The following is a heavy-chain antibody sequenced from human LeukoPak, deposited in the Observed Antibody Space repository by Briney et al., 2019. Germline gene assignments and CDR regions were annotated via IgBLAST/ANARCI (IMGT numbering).Heavy chain of an antibody. V-gene: IGHV3-49*04. CDR3: SRDRLVAGYYYYMDV. CDR2: FRSKGFAATT. CDR1: GFTFRDYA. Sequence: LTLSRTRSGFTFRDYAMRWVGQAPGRGLEWVGWFRSKGFAATTEYAASVKCRYTISRDDSKSIAYLRMNRLQPDNTAVYYCSRDRLVAGYYYYMDVWGKGTTVTVSS. J-gene: IGHJ6*03. D-gene: IGHD2-2*01.